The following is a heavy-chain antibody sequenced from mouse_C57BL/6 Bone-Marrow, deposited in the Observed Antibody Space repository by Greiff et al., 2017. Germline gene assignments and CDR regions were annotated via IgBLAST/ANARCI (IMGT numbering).Heavy chain of an antibody. D-gene: IGHD1-1*01. Sequence: VQLQQSGAELVRPGSSVKLSCKASGYTFTSYWMDWVKQRPGQGLEWIGNIYPSDSETHYNQKFKDKATLTVDKSSSTAYMQLSSLTSEDSAVYYCASYYGTPDWYFDVWGTGTTVTVSS. CDR2: IYPSDSET. CDR1: GYTFTSYW. J-gene: IGHJ1*03. CDR3: ASYYGTPDWYFDV. V-gene: IGHV1-61*01.